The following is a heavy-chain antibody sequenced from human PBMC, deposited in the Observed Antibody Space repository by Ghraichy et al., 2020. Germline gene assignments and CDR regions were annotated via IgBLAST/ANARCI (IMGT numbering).Heavy chain of an antibody. CDR1: GFTFSSYS. V-gene: IGHV3-21*01. Sequence: GGSLRLSCAASGFTFSSYSMNWVRQAPGKGLEWVSSISSSSSYIYYADSVNGRFTISRDNAKNSLYLQMNSLRAEDTAVYYCARDGPLLYYDSSGYYSFDYWGQGTLVTVSS. J-gene: IGHJ4*02. CDR2: ISSSSSYI. D-gene: IGHD3-22*01. CDR3: ARDGPLLYYDSSGYYSFDY.